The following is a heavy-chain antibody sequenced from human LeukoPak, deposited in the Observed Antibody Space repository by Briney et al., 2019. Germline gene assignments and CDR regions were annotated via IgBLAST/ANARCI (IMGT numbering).Heavy chain of an antibody. Sequence: GGSLRLSCAASGFTLSTYIMSWVPAAPQRRLGCGSFISISGSIINYVDSVRGRFSISRDNAKNSLYLRMNSLRAEDTAVYYCTRDIGGSYTAIDYWGQGTLVTVSS. J-gene: IGHJ4*02. V-gene: IGHV3-48*04. D-gene: IGHD1-26*01. CDR2: ISISGSII. CDR1: GFTLSTYI. CDR3: TRDIGGSYTAIDY.